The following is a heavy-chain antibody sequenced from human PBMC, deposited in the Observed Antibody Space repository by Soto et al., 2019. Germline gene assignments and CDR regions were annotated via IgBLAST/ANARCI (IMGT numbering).Heavy chain of an antibody. J-gene: IGHJ5*02. CDR1: GFTFGDAW. Sequence: EVQLVESGGGWVKPGGSLTLSSVASGFTFGDAWMNWVRQAAGKGLEWVGHVKTKSEGETTDYAAPVKGRFTIWRDDSTNTLYLQMNSMKSEDTGKYFCTTLGPSWGQGTQVTVSS. V-gene: IGHV3-15*07. CDR3: TTLGPS. CDR2: VKTKSEGETT.